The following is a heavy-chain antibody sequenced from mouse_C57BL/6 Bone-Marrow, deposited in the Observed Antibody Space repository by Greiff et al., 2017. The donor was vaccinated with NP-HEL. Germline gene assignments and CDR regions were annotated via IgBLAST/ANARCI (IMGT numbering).Heavy chain of an antibody. CDR1: GYTFTSYG. Sequence: VKLVESGAELARPGASVKLSCKASGYTFTSYGISWVKQRTGQGLEWIGEIYPRSGNTYYNEKFKGKATLTADKSSSTAYMELRSLTSEDSAVYFCARENYRRGYAMDYWGQGTSVTVSS. CDR2: IYPRSGNT. V-gene: IGHV1-81*01. CDR3: ARENYRRGYAMDY. D-gene: IGHD2-1*01. J-gene: IGHJ4*01.